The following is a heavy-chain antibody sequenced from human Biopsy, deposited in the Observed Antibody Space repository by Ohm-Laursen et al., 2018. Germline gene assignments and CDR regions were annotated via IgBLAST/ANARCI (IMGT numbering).Heavy chain of an antibody. Sequence: VSSVEVSCKASGYTFTGHSCHWVRQAPGQRLEWVGRIDPNSDDTKYAQKFQGRIAMTTDTSITTAYLEVSSLTSDDAAVYFCARASAYGVFDVWGQGTIVTVSS. V-gene: IGHV1-2*06. D-gene: IGHD4/OR15-4a*01. CDR3: ARASAYGVFDV. J-gene: IGHJ3*01. CDR1: GYTFTGHS. CDR2: IDPNSDDT.